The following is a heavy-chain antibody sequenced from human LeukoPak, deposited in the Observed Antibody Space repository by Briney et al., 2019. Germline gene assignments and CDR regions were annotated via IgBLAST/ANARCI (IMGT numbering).Heavy chain of an antibody. D-gene: IGHD2-15*01. CDR3: ARLAGYCSAGTCYHLDY. V-gene: IGHV4-39*02. Sequence: SETLSLTCTVSGGSISSSSYYWGWIRQPPGKGLEWIGSIYYSGSTYYNPSLKSRVTISVDTSKNHFSLKLSSVTAADTAVYYCARLAGYCSAGTCYHLDYWGQGTLVTVSS. CDR1: GGSISSSSYY. CDR2: IYYSGST. J-gene: IGHJ4*02.